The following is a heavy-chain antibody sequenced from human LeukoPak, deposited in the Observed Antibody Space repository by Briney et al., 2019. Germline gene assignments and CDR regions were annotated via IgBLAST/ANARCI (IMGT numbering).Heavy chain of an antibody. CDR1: GFTFSSYW. V-gene: IGHV3-48*04. D-gene: IGHD3-10*01. J-gene: IGHJ6*02. Sequence: PGRSLRLSCAASGFTFSSYWMSWVRQAPGKGLEWISYIGISSGNTKYADSVKGRFTISADNARNSLYLQMNSLRVEDTAVYYCARANWVPGGSGSNGMDVWGQGTTVTVSS. CDR3: ARANWVPGGSGSNGMDV. CDR2: IGISSGNT.